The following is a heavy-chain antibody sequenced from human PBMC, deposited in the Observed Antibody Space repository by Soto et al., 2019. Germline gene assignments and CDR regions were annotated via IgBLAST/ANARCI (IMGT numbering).Heavy chain of an antibody. V-gene: IGHV1-69*13. CDR1: GYTFTSYA. Sequence: SVKVSCKASGYTFTSYAISWVRQAPGQVLEWMGGIIPIFGTANYAQKFQGRVTITADESTSTAYMELSSLRSEDTAVYYCARDHYYYYGMEVWGQGATVTVSS. CDR3: ARDHYYYYGMEV. J-gene: IGHJ6*02. CDR2: IIPIFGTA.